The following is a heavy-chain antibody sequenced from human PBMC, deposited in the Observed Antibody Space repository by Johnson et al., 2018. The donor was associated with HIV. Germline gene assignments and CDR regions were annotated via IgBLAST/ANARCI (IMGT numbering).Heavy chain of an antibody. J-gene: IGHJ3*02. D-gene: IGHD6-19*01. CDR2: ISYDGSNK. CDR1: GFTFSSYA. V-gene: IGHV3-30-3*01. Sequence: VQLVESGGGLIQPGGSLRLSCTISGFTFSSYAMHWVRQAPGKGLEWVAVISYDGSNKYYADSVKGRFTISRDNSKNTLYLQTNSLRGEDTAVYYCARDGEYGLAWGWALDIWGQGTMVTVSS. CDR3: ARDGEYGLAWGWALDI.